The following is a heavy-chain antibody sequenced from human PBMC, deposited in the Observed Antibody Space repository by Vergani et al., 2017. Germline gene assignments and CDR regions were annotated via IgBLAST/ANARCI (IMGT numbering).Heavy chain of an antibody. CDR3: ASEWLLPKRRWFDP. V-gene: IGHV4-34*01. D-gene: IGHD3-22*01. CDR1: GGSFSGYY. Sequence: QVQLQQWGAGLLKPSETLSLTCAVYGGSFSGYYWSWIRQPPGKGLEWIGEINHSGSTNYNPSLNSRVTISVDTSKNQFSLKLSSVTAADTAVYYCASEWLLPKRRWFDPWGQGTLVTVSS. J-gene: IGHJ5*02. CDR2: INHSGST.